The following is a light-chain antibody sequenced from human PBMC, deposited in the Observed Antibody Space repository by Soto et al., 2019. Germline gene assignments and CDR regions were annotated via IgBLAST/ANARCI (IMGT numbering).Light chain of an antibody. V-gene: IGKV1-33*01. J-gene: IGKJ4*02. Sequence: DIQMTQSPSSLSASVGDRVTITCQASQDISNYLNWYQQKPGKGPKLLSDEASNLETGVPSRFSGSGSGTDITVNISRLQREAIATYYCQQYDDLTFGGGTKVDIK. CDR1: QDISNY. CDR3: QQYDDLT. CDR2: EAS.